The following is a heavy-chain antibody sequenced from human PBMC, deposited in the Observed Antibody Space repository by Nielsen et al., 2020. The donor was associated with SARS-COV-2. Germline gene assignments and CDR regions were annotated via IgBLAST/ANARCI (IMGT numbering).Heavy chain of an antibody. V-gene: IGHV3-33*01. D-gene: IGHD3-3*01. CDR3: ARDRDFWSGLYDAFDI. J-gene: IGHJ3*02. CDR2: IWYDGSNK. CDR1: GFTFSSYG. Sequence: GESLKISCAASGFTFSSYGMHWVRQAPGKGLEWVAVIWYDGSNKYYADSVKGRFTISRDNSKNTLYLQMNSLRAEDTAVYYCARDRDFWSGLYDAFDIWGQGTMVTVSS.